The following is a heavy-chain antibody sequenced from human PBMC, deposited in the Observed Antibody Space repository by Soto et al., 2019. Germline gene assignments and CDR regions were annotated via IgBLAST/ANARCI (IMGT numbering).Heavy chain of an antibody. J-gene: IGHJ4*02. V-gene: IGHV1-69*02. D-gene: IGHD1-1*01. Sequence: QVQLVQSGAEVKKPGSSVKVSCKASGGTFSSYTISWVRQAPGQGLEWMGRIIPILGIANYAQKFQGRVTITADKSTSTAYMELSSLRSEDTAVYYCARARCNDRRSGFDYWGQGTLVTVSS. CDR2: IIPILGIA. CDR3: ARARCNDRRSGFDY. CDR1: GGTFSSYT.